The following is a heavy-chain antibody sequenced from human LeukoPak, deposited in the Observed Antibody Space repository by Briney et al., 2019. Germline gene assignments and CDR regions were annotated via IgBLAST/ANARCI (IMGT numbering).Heavy chain of an antibody. Sequence: SETLSLTCTVSGGSISSSSYYWGWIRQPPGKGLEWIGSIYYSGSTYYNPPLKSRVTISVDTSKNQFSLKLSSVTAADTAVYYCARQTAAGVWYNWKYEDWFDPWGQGTLVTVSS. V-gene: IGHV4-39*01. J-gene: IGHJ5*02. CDR2: IYYSGST. CDR1: GGSISSSSYY. D-gene: IGHD1-7*01. CDR3: ARQTAAGVWYNWKYEDWFDP.